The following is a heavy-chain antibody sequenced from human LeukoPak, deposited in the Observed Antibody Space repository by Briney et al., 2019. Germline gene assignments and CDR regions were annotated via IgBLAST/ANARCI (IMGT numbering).Heavy chain of an antibody. CDR2: IYPGDSDT. CDR1: RYSFTSYW. J-gene: IGHJ4*02. Sequence: GESLKISCKGSRYSFTSYWIGWVRQLPGKGLEWMGIIYPGDSDTRYSPSFQGQVTISADKSISTAYLQWSSLKASDTAMYYCARLMNYYDSSGYSPSAVDYWGQGTLVTVSS. V-gene: IGHV5-51*01. CDR3: ARLMNYYDSSGYSPSAVDY. D-gene: IGHD3-22*01.